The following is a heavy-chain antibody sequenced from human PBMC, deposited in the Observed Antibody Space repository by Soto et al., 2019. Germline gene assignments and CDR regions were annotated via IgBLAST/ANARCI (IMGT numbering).Heavy chain of an antibody. CDR2: ISYDGSNK. J-gene: IGHJ4*02. D-gene: IGHD5-18*01. Sequence: PGGSLRLSCAASGFTFSSYGVHWVRQAPGKGLEWVAVISYDGSNKYYADSVKGRFTISRDNSKNTLYLQMNSLRAEDTAVYYCAKDQDTAMVMPDYWGQGTLVTVSS. CDR3: AKDQDTAMVMPDY. CDR1: GFTFSSYG. V-gene: IGHV3-30*18.